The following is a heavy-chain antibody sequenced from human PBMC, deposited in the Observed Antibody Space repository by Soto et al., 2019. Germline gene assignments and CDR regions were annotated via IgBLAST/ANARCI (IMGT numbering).Heavy chain of an antibody. J-gene: IGHJ6*02. CDR1: GYTFTSYG. CDR3: ARDGYSYGWDPYYYYGMDV. V-gene: IGHV1-18*04. Sequence: ASVKVSCKASGYTFTSYGISWVRQAPGQGLEWMGWISAYNGNTNYAQKLQGRVTMTTDTSTSTAYMELRSLRSDDTAVYYCARDGYSYGWDPYYYYGMDVWGQGATVTVSS. D-gene: IGHD5-18*01. CDR2: ISAYNGNT.